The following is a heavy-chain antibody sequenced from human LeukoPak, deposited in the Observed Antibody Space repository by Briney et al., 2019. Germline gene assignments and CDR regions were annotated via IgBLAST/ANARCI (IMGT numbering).Heavy chain of an antibody. CDR2: ISGHGDSA. J-gene: IGHJ4*02. Sequence: GGSLRLSCAASGFTFHDYAMHWVRQVPGKGLEWVSLISGHGDSAYYADSVKGRFTISRDNSKDSLYLQMNSLKTEDTAFYYCAKDGYGNYDYWGQGTLVTVSS. CDR1: GFTFHDYA. CDR3: AKDGYGNYDY. V-gene: IGHV3-43*02. D-gene: IGHD4-11*01.